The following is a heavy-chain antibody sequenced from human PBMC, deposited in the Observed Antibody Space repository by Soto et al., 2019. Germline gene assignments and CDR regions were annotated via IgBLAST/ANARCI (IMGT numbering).Heavy chain of an antibody. D-gene: IGHD3-10*01. CDR3: ARRGSGSYSDY. CDR1: GGSISSSSYY. CDR2: IYYSGST. J-gene: IGHJ4*02. Sequence: PSETLSLTCTVSGGSISSSSYYWGWIRQPPGKGLERIGSIYYSGSTYYNTSLKSRVTISVDTSKNQFSLKLSSVTAADTAVYYCARRGSGSYSDYWGQGTRVTVS. V-gene: IGHV4-39*01.